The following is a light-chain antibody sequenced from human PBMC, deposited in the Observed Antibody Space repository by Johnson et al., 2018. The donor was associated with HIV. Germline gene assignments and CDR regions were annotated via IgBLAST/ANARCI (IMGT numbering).Light chain of an antibody. J-gene: IGLJ1*01. CDR2: DNN. V-gene: IGLV1-51*01. CDR3: GTWDSSLNAYV. CDR1: SSNIGNNY. Sequence: QSMLTQPPSVSAAPGQKVTISCSGSSSNIGNNYVSWYQQLPGTAPKLLIYDNNKRPSGIPDRFSGSKSGTSDTLGITGLQTGDEADYYCGTWDSSLNAYVFGAATKVAVL.